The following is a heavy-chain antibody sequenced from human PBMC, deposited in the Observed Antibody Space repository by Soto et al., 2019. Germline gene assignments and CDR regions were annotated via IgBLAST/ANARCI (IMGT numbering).Heavy chain of an antibody. Sequence: SQTLSLTCAISGDSFSSNSAAWNWIRQSPSRGLEWLGRTYYRSKWYNDYAVSVKSRITINPDTSKNQFSLQLNSVTPEDTAVYYCARDLFLYYDILTGYHNYNWFDPGGQGTLVTVSS. CDR1: GDSFSSNSAA. CDR3: ARDLFLYYDILTGYHNYNWFDP. CDR2: TYYRSKWYN. J-gene: IGHJ5*02. V-gene: IGHV6-1*01. D-gene: IGHD3-9*01.